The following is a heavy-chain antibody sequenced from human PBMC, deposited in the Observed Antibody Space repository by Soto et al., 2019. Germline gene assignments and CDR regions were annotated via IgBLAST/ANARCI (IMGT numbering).Heavy chain of an antibody. V-gene: IGHV1-2*04. CDR3: ARAVAGISGAFDI. Sequence: GASVKVSCKASGYTFTSYGISWVRQAPGQGLEWMGWINPNSGGTNYAQKFQGWVTMTRDTSISTAYMELSRLRSDDTAVYYCARAVAGISGAFDIWGQGTMVTVSS. CDR2: INPNSGGT. J-gene: IGHJ3*02. D-gene: IGHD6-19*01. CDR1: GYTFTSYG.